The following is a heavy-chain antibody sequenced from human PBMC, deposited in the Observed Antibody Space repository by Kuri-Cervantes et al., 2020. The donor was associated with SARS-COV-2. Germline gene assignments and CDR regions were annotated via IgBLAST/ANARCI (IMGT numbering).Heavy chain of an antibody. CDR3: ARHSDRHYYDSSGYSFDY. V-gene: IGHV4-39*01. Sequence: TFSSYAMSWVRQAPGKGLEWIGSIYYSGSTYYNPSLKSRVTISVDTSKNQFSLKLSSVTAADTAVYYCARHSDRHYYDSSGYSFDYWGQGTLVTVSS. J-gene: IGHJ4*02. D-gene: IGHD3-22*01. CDR2: IYYSGST. CDR1: TFSSYA.